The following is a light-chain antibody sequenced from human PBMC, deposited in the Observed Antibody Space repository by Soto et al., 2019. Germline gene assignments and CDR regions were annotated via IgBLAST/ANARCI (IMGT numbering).Light chain of an antibody. CDR1: QSVSNNY. Sequence: EIVLTQSPGTLSLSPGERATPSCRASQSVSNNYLAWYQQKFGQAPRLLIFGASTRATGIPDRFSGSGSGTDFTLTISRLEPEDSAVYYCQQYGSSPKTFGQGTKVDIK. J-gene: IGKJ1*01. V-gene: IGKV3-20*01. CDR3: QQYGSSPKT. CDR2: GAS.